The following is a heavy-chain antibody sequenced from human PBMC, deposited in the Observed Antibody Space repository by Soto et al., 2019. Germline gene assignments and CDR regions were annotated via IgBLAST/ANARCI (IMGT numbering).Heavy chain of an antibody. Sequence: GGSLRLSCSASGFTFSSYAMHWVRQAPGKGLEYVSAISSNGGSTYYADSVKDRFTISRDNSKNTLYLQMSGLRAEDTAVYYCVKEFRSGWPPFTRLFDYWGQGTLVNVSS. CDR1: GFTFSSYA. V-gene: IGHV3-64D*06. CDR2: ISSNGGST. D-gene: IGHD6-19*01. CDR3: VKEFRSGWPPFTRLFDY. J-gene: IGHJ4*02.